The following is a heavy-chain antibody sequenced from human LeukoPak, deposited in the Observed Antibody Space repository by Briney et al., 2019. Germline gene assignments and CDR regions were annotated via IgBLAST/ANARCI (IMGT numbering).Heavy chain of an antibody. Sequence: EASVKVSCKASGGTFSSYAISWVRQAPGQGLEWMGRIIPIFGTANYAQKFQGRVTITADKSTSTAYMEPSSLRSEDTAVYYCASDPTGYSGYDLGYWGQGTLVTVSS. CDR1: GGTFSSYA. J-gene: IGHJ4*02. V-gene: IGHV1-69*06. CDR3: ASDPTGYSGYDLGY. D-gene: IGHD5-12*01. CDR2: IIPIFGTA.